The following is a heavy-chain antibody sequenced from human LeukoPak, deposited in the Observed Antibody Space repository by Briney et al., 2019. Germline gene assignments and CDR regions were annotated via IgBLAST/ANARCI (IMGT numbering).Heavy chain of an antibody. CDR1: GYTFTGPY. Sequence: ASLKVSCKASGYTFTGPYIHWMRQATGQGLEWMGWMNPNSGNTGYAQKFQGRVTMTRNTSISTAYMELSSLRSEDTAVYYCARGRVAAAGRRLNDYWGQGTLVTVSS. CDR2: MNPNSGNT. V-gene: IGHV1-8*02. J-gene: IGHJ4*02. D-gene: IGHD6-13*01. CDR3: ARGRVAAAGRRLNDY.